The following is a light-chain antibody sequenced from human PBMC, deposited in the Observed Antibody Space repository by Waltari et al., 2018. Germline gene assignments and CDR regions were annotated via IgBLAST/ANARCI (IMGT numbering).Light chain of an antibody. Sequence: QSALTQPPSASGSPGQSVPISCAGTTSAVGPYNYVPWYPHHPGKAPKLLIYGVTERLPGVPDRFSGSKSGTTASLTVSGLQADDEADYYCTSYGGVNVLGVLFGGGTKLTVL. CDR2: GVT. CDR1: TSAVGPYNY. V-gene: IGLV2-8*01. CDR3: TSYGGVNVLGVL. J-gene: IGLJ2*01.